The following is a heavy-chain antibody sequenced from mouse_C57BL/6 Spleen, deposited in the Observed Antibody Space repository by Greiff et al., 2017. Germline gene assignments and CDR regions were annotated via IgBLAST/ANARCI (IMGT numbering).Heavy chain of an antibody. CDR1: GYTFTDYN. CDR2: INPNNGGT. J-gene: IGHJ4*01. Sequence: QLQQSGPELVKPGASVKMSCKASGYTFTDYNMHWVKQSHGKSLEWIGYINPNNGGTSYNQKFKGKATLTVNKSSSTAYMELRSLTSEDSAVYYCARSDYGSSYYAMDYWGQGTSGTVSS. D-gene: IGHD1-1*01. V-gene: IGHV1-22*01. CDR3: ARSDYGSSYYAMDY.